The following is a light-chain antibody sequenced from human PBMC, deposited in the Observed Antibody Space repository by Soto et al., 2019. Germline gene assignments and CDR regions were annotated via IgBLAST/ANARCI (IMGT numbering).Light chain of an antibody. Sequence: EIVLTQSPATLSLSPGERATLSFRASHSVNSYLAWYQQKPGQAPRLLIHDASNRATGIPARFSGSGSGTDFTLTISSLEPEDFAVYYCQHRSNWPITFGQGTRLEIK. CDR1: HSVNSY. V-gene: IGKV3-11*01. CDR2: DAS. CDR3: QHRSNWPIT. J-gene: IGKJ5*01.